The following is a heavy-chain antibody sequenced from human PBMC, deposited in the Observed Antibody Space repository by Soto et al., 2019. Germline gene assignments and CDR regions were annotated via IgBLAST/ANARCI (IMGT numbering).Heavy chain of an antibody. D-gene: IGHD2-2*01. CDR2: IIPIFGTA. V-gene: IGHV1-69*01. J-gene: IGHJ6*02. CDR1: GGTFSSYA. Sequence: QVQLVQSGAEVQKPGSSVKVSCKASGGTFSSYAISWVRQAPGQGLEWMGGIIPIFGTANYTQKFQGRVTITADESTSTAYMELSSLRSEDTAVYYCAREREDCSSTSCYGYYGMDVWGQGTTVTVSS. CDR3: AREREDCSSTSCYGYYGMDV.